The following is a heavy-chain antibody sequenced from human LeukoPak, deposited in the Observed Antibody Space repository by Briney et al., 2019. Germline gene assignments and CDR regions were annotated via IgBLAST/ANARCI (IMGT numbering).Heavy chain of an antibody. D-gene: IGHD3-22*01. V-gene: IGHV4-59*01. CDR3: ARDGPWNSSSYFFDY. J-gene: IGHJ4*02. CDR2: VYYSGST. CDR1: GGSISSYY. Sequence: SETLSLTCTVSGGSISSYYWSWIRQPPGKGLEWIGYVYYSGSTNYNPSLKSRVIISVDTSKNQFSLKLSSVTAADTAVYYCARDGPWNSSSYFFDYWGQGTLVTVSS.